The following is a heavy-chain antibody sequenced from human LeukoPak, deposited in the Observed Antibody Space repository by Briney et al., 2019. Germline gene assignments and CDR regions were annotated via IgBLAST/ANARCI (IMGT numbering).Heavy chain of an antibody. J-gene: IGHJ3*02. CDR2: MNPNSGNT. Sequence: ASVKVSCKASGYTFTSYDINWVRQATGQGLEWMGWMNPNSGNTGYAQKFQGRVTMTRNTSISTAYMELSSLRSEDTAVYYCARIVGAMFAFDIWGQGTMVTVSS. CDR1: GYTFTSYD. CDR3: ARIVGAMFAFDI. D-gene: IGHD1-26*01. V-gene: IGHV1-8*01.